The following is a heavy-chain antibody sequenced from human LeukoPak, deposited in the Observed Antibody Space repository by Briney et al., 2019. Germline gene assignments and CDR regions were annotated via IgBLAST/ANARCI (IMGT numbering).Heavy chain of an antibody. D-gene: IGHD3-10*01. CDR3: ARDKGSYYNNWFDP. Sequence: SETLSLTCSVSGDSISTYSWSWIRQPAGKGLEWIGRLYLSGTTNYNPSLKSRVTMSVDRSKNQFSLKLSSVTAADTAVYYCARDKGSYYNNWFDPWGQGTLVTVSS. CDR1: GDSISTYS. CDR2: LYLSGTT. J-gene: IGHJ5*02. V-gene: IGHV4-4*07.